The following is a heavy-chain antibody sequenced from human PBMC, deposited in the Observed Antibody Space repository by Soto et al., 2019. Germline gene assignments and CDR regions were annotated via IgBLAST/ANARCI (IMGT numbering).Heavy chain of an antibody. CDR1: GGSISSGDYY. J-gene: IGHJ6*02. D-gene: IGHD1-7*01. V-gene: IGHV4-30-4*01. CDR2: IYYSGST. Sequence: SETLSLTCTVSGGSISSGDYYWSWIRQPPGKGLEWIGYIYYSGSTYYNPSLKSRVTISVDTSKNQFSLKLSSVTAADTAVYYCIGNNWKYSPISGYYYYGMDVWGQGTTVTVYS. CDR3: IGNNWKYSPISGYYYYGMDV.